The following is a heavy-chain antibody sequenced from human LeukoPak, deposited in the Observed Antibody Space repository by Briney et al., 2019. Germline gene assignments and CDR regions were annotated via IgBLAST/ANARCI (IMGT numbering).Heavy chain of an antibody. D-gene: IGHD6-19*01. V-gene: IGHV3-21*01. Sequence: GGSLRLSCAASGFTFSSYSMNWVRQAPGKGLEWVSSISSSSSYIYYADSVKGRFTISRGNAKNSLYLQMNSLRAEDTAVYYCAKDRSGWYYFDYWGQGTLVTVSS. CDR3: AKDRSGWYYFDY. J-gene: IGHJ4*02. CDR1: GFTFSSYS. CDR2: ISSSSSYI.